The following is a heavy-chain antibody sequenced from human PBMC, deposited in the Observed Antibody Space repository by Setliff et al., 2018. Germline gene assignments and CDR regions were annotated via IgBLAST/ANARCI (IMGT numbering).Heavy chain of an antibody. J-gene: IGHJ4*02. CDR2: INPNSGGT. CDR1: GYTFTGYY. CDR3: ARSGWLREYYFDY. D-gene: IGHD5-12*01. Sequence: SVTVSCKASGYTFTGYYMHWVRQAPGQGLEWMGWINPNSGGTNYAQKFQGWVTMTRDTSISTAYMELSRLRSDDTAVYYCARSGWLREYYFDYWGQGTLVTVSS. V-gene: IGHV1-2*04.